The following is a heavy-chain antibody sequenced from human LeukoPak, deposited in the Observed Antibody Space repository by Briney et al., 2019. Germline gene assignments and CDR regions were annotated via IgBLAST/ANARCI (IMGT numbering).Heavy chain of an antibody. D-gene: IGHD4-23*01. J-gene: IGHJ1*01. CDR1: GYTFTSYG. Sequence: GASVKVSCKASGYTFTSYGISWVRQAPGQGLEWMGWISAYNGNTNYAQKLQGRVIMTTDTSTSTAYMELRSLRSDDTAVYYCARDKAVTTEVTQHFQHWGQGTLVTVSS. CDR3: ARDKAVTTEVTQHFQH. CDR2: ISAYNGNT. V-gene: IGHV1-18*01.